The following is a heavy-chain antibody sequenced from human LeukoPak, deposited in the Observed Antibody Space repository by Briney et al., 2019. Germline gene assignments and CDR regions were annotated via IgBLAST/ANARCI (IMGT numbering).Heavy chain of an antibody. CDR3: ARMGDNWNYGPYNWFDP. J-gene: IGHJ5*02. D-gene: IGHD1-7*01. CDR1: GYTFTGYY. Sequence: ASVKVSCKASGYTFTGYYMHWVRQAPGQGLEWMGWINPNSGGTNYAQKFQGRVTMTRDTSISTAYMELSRLRSDDTAVYYCARMGDNWNYGPYNWFDPWGQGTLVTVSS. V-gene: IGHV1-2*02. CDR2: INPNSGGT.